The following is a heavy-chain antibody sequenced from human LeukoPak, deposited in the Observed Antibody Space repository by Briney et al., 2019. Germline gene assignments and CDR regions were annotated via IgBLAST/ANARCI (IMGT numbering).Heavy chain of an antibody. D-gene: IGHD2-15*01. V-gene: IGHV4-34*01. CDR3: ARGTAIVVVVAATLERGNWFDP. J-gene: IGHJ5*02. CDR1: GGSFSGYY. CDR2: INHSGGT. Sequence: SETLSLTCAVYGGSFSGYYWSWIRQPPGKGLEWIGEINHSGGTNYNPSLKSRVTISVDTSKNQFSLKLSSVTAADTAVYYCARGTAIVVVVAATLERGNWFDPWGQGTLVTVSS.